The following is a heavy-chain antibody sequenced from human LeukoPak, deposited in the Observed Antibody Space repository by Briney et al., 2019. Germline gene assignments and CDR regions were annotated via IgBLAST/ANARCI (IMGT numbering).Heavy chain of an antibody. CDR2: IYYSGST. V-gene: IGHV4-39*01. CDR1: GGSISSSSYH. CDR3: ARRYCSGGSCYYFDY. Sequence: SETLSLTCTVSGGSISSSSYHWGWIRQPPGKGLEWIGSIYYSGSTYYNPSLKSRVTISVDTSKNQFSLKLSSATAADTAVYYCARRYCSGGSCYYFDYWGQGTLVTVSS. D-gene: IGHD2-15*01. J-gene: IGHJ4*02.